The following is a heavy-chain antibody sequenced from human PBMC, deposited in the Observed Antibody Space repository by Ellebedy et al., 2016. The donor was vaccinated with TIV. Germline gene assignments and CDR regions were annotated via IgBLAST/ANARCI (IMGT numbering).Heavy chain of an antibody. J-gene: IGHJ4*02. CDR1: GFTFSSYA. V-gene: IGHV3-23*01. D-gene: IGHD3-22*01. CDR2: IYGGGVTA. Sequence: GESLKISCAASGFTFSSYAMAWVRQTPGKGLEWVSAIYGGGVTAYYTDSVKGRFPISRDNSRNTLYLQMNSLRAEDTAIYYCAKGGGGGSDSSAPRYYFDYWGLGTLVTVSS. CDR3: AKGGGGGSDSSAPRYYFDY.